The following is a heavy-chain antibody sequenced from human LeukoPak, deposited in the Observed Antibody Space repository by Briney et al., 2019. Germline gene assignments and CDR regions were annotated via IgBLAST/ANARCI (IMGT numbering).Heavy chain of an antibody. CDR1: GFTFSSYW. Sequence: GGSLRLSCAASGFTFSSYWMHWVRQAPGKGLEWVANIKQDGSGKYYVDSVKGRFTISRDNAKNSLYLQMNSLRAEDTAVYYCARVSSSWSDYYYYYMDVWGKGTTVTISS. CDR2: IKQDGSGK. D-gene: IGHD6-13*01. J-gene: IGHJ6*03. V-gene: IGHV3-7*01. CDR3: ARVSSSWSDYYYYYMDV.